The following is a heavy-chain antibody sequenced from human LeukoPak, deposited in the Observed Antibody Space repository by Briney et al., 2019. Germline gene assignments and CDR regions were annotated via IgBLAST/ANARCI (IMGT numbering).Heavy chain of an antibody. Sequence: GGSLRLSCAASGFTFSSYWMNWVRHAPGKGLVWVSRIASDGSSTTYADSVKGRFSISRDSAKNTLYLQMNSLRVEDTAVYYCARGRPRGNDYWGQGTLVTVSS. V-gene: IGHV3-74*01. D-gene: IGHD4-23*01. CDR3: ARGRPRGNDY. CDR2: IASDGSST. J-gene: IGHJ4*02. CDR1: GFTFSSYW.